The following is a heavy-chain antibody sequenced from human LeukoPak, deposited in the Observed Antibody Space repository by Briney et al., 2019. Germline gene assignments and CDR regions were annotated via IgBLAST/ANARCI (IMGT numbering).Heavy chain of an antibody. Sequence: SETLSLTCTVSGGSISSYYWSWIRQPPGKGLEWVGYIYYSGSTNYNPSLKSRVTISVDTSKNQFSLKLSSVTAADTAVYYCARDNWNYGSSMDVWGQGTTVTVSS. D-gene: IGHD1-7*01. CDR2: IYYSGST. V-gene: IGHV4-59*01. CDR1: GGSISSYY. J-gene: IGHJ6*02. CDR3: ARDNWNYGSSMDV.